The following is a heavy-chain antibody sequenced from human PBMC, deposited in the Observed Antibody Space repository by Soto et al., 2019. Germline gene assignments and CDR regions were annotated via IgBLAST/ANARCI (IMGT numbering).Heavy chain of an antibody. J-gene: IGHJ5*02. V-gene: IGHV2-5*01. CDR1: EVSHSTNGEG. Sequence: QITLKESGPTLVKPTETLTLICTFSEVSHSTNGEGVGRIRQPPGKALEWLALIYWNDDKRYSPSLQSRLTITKDTSKNQVVFTMTNPDPVDTATYFCAREGAIVPRFFDPWGQGILVTVSS. D-gene: IGHD1-26*01. CDR3: AREGAIVPRFFDP. CDR2: IYWNDDK.